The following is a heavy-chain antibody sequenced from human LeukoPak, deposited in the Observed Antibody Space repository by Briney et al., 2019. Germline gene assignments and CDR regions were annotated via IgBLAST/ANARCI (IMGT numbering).Heavy chain of an antibody. J-gene: IGHJ4*02. D-gene: IGHD3-16*01. CDR3: ARAVGGSARYFDY. CDR2: IYSGSST. V-gene: IGHV3-66*02. Sequence: GGSLRLSCAASGFTVSGNYMSWVRQAPGKGLEWVSVIYSGSSTYYADSVKGRFTISRDNSKNTLYLQMNSLRAEDTAVYYCARAVGGSARYFDYWGQGTLVTVSS. CDR1: GFTVSGNY.